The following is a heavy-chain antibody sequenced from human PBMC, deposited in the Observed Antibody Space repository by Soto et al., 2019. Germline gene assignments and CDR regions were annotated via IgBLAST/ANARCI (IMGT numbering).Heavy chain of an antibody. D-gene: IGHD6-6*01. J-gene: IGHJ5*02. CDR3: TKDFFLAALPTPP. CDR2: IKSKTDCWTI. Sequence: GALRLSCAASGFTFSNAWMNWVRQAPGNGFDLFGFIKSKTDCWTIDYAAPVKVIFTFSRFFSKNTFFLQMNSLKTEDTAVYYCTKDFFLAALPTPPWGQGTPVTVSS. V-gene: IGHV3-15*07. CDR1: GFTFSNAW.